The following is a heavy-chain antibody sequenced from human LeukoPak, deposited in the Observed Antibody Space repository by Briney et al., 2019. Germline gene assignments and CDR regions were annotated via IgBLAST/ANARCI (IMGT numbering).Heavy chain of an antibody. J-gene: IGHJ4*02. D-gene: IGHD5-18*01. CDR1: GGSISSSSYY. V-gene: IGHV4-39*01. CDR3: ARQGGIQLWLPYDY. Sequence: SETLSLTCTVSGGSISSSSYYWGWIRQPPGKGGEWIGSIYYSGSTYYNPSLKSRVTISVDTSKNQFSLKLSSVTAADTAVYYCARQGGIQLWLPYDYWGQGTLVTVSS. CDR2: IYYSGST.